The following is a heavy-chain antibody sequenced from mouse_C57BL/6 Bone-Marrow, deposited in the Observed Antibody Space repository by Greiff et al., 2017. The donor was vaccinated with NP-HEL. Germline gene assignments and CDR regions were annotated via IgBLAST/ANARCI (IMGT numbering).Heavy chain of an antibody. V-gene: IGHV1-50*01. CDR1: GYTFTSYW. CDR2: IDPSDSYT. Sequence: VQLQQSGAELVKPGASVKLSCKASGYTFTSYWMQWVKQRPGQGLEWIGEIDPSDSYTNYNQKFKGKATLTVDTSSSTAYMQLSSLTSEDSAVYYCARDYYGSGYFDVWGTGTTVTVSS. D-gene: IGHD1-1*01. J-gene: IGHJ1*03. CDR3: ARDYYGSGYFDV.